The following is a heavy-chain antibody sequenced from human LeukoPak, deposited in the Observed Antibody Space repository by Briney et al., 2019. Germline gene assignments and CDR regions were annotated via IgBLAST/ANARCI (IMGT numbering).Heavy chain of an antibody. CDR1: GGSISSSNW. CDR2: IYHSGST. J-gene: IGHJ4*02. V-gene: IGHV4-4*02. CDR3: ARGKLVTYYYGSGALFDY. Sequence: PSETLSLTCAVSGGSISSSNWWSWVRQPPGKGLEWIGEIYHSGSTNYNPSLKSRVTISVDTSKNQFSLKLSSVTAADTAVYYCARGKLVTYYYGSGALFDYWGQGTLVTVSS. D-gene: IGHD3-10*01.